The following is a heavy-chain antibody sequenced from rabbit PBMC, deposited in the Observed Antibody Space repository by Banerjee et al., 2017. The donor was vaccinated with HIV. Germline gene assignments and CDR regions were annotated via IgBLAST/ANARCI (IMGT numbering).Heavy chain of an antibody. CDR3: ARDPVNDDGYAPDL. D-gene: IGHD6-1*01. J-gene: IGHJ4*01. Sequence: QSLEESGGDLVKPGASLTLTCTASGFSFSSSYHMGWVRQAPGKGLELIACIYAGGSGRTPSASWAKGRFTISETSSTTVTLQMTSLTAADTATYFCARDPVNDDGYAPDLWGPGTLF. CDR1: GFSFSSSYH. CDR2: IYAGGSGRT. V-gene: IGHV1S40*01.